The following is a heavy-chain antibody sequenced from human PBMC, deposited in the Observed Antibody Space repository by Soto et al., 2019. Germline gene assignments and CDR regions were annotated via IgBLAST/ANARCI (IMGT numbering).Heavy chain of an antibody. CDR3: AALWSGYYTADY. J-gene: IGHJ4*02. V-gene: IGHV1-24*01. Sequence: ASVKVSCKVSGYTLTELSMHWVRQAPGKGLEWMGGFDPEDGETIYAQKFQGRVTMTEDTSTDTAYMELSSLRSEDTAVYYCAALWSGYYTADYWGQGTLVTVSS. D-gene: IGHD3-3*01. CDR1: GYTLTELS. CDR2: FDPEDGET.